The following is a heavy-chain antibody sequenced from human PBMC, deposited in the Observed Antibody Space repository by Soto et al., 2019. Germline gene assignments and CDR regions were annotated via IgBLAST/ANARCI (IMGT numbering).Heavy chain of an antibody. CDR3: ERDPQLCGDQSAEYFQH. Sequence: QVQLVQSGAEVKKPGSSVKVSCKASGGTFSSYTISWVRQAPGQGLEWMGRIIPILGIANYAQKFQGRVTITADKSTSTAYSELSSLISEDTAVYYCERDPQLCGDQSAEYFQHWCQGTLVTVSS. CDR2: IIPILGIA. V-gene: IGHV1-69*08. CDR1: GGTFSSYT. J-gene: IGHJ1*01. D-gene: IGHD4-17*01.